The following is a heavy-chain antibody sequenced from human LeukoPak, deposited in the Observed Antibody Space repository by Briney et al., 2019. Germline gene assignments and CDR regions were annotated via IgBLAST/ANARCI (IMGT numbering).Heavy chain of an antibody. CDR3: ARTALGYCSSTSCDNWFDP. Sequence: GESLKISCKGSGYSFTSYWIGWVRQMPGKGLEWMGIIYPGDSDTRYSPSFQGQVTISADKSISTAYLQWSSLKASDTAMYYCARTALGYCSSTSCDNWFDPWGQGTLVTVSS. D-gene: IGHD2-2*01. CDR1: GYSFTSYW. CDR2: IYPGDSDT. V-gene: IGHV5-51*01. J-gene: IGHJ5*02.